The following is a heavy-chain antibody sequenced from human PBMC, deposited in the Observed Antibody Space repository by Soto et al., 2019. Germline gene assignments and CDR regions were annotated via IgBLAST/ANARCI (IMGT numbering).Heavy chain of an antibody. D-gene: IGHD1-20*01. J-gene: IGHJ6*02. Sequence: ASVKVSCKAPAHIFPNYGFSWVRQAPGHAPEWMGWISAYNGQSKYSQKLQGRVSLTTDTATSTVYMELRSLRSDDTAVYYCGRDPHIIGTLRGAPLMAVWG. CDR3: GRDPHIIGTLRGAPLMAV. V-gene: IGHV1-18*04. CDR1: AHIFPNYG. CDR2: ISAYNGQS.